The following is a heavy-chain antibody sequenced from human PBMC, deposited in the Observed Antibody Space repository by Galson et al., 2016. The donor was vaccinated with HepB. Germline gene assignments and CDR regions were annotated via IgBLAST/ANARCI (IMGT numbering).Heavy chain of an antibody. CDR1: GFTFSNYW. J-gene: IGHJ6*02. CDR2: VSGSGRST. V-gene: IGHV3-23*01. D-gene: IGHD3-3*01. Sequence: SLRLSCAASGFTFSNYWMSWVRQAPGKGLEWVSVVSGSGRSTYYAHSVKGRFTISRDNSKSTLYLQMNSLRAEDTAVYYCARYEKFLEWLLPTYYYYATDVWGQGTTVTVSS. CDR3: ARYEKFLEWLLPTYYYYATDV.